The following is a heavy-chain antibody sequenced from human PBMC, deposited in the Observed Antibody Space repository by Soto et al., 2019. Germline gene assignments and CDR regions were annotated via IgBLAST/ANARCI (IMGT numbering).Heavy chain of an antibody. D-gene: IGHD3-3*01. Sequence: ASVKVSCKASGGTSHNYAVSWVRRAPGQGLEWMGGIIPIFGTSSYAQKFQARVTITADESTTTAYMELSGLRSDDTAVYYCARNEISLFGVVTIPNYYYCGLDVWGQGTTVTVSS. CDR1: GGTSHNYA. CDR3: ARNEISLFGVVTIPNYYYCGLDV. V-gene: IGHV1-69*13. CDR2: IIPIFGTS. J-gene: IGHJ6*02.